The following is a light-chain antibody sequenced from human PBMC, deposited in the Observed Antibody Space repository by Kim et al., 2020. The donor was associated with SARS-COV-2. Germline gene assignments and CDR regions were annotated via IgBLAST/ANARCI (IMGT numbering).Light chain of an antibody. CDR3: SAWDSSRSVWL. Sequence: QAGLTQPPSVSKDLRQTATLTCTGNRNNVGDQGATWLQQHQGHPPKLLSYRDNNRPSGISERFSASRSGDTDFLTITGLQPEDEADYYCSAWDSSRSVWLFGGGTRLTVL. CDR1: RNNVGDQG. CDR2: RDN. J-gene: IGLJ3*02. V-gene: IGLV10-54*04.